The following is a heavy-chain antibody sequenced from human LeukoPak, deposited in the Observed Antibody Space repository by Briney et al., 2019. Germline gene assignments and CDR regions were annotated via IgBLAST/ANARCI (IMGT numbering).Heavy chain of an antibody. CDR2: INPNSGGT. J-gene: IGHJ4*02. CDR1: GYTFTGYY. V-gene: IGHV1-2*02. CDR3: ARILIPAAMEYYFDY. D-gene: IGHD2-2*01. Sequence: ASVKVSCKASGYTFTGYYMHWVRQAPGQGLEWMGWINPNSGGTNYAQRFQGRVTMTRDTSISTVYMELSRLRSDDTAVYYCARILIPAAMEYYFDYWGQGTLVTVPS.